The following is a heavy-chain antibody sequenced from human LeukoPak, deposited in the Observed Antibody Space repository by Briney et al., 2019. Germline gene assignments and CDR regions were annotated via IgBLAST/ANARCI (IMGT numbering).Heavy chain of an antibody. J-gene: IGHJ4*02. V-gene: IGHV3-53*01. Sequence: PGGSLRLSCAASGFTVSSNYMSWVRQVPGKGLEWVSVIYSGGSTYYADSVKGRFTISRDNSKNTLYLQMNSLRAEDTAVYYCASIMVRGPFGFDYWGQGTLVTVSS. D-gene: IGHD3-10*01. CDR2: IYSGGST. CDR3: ASIMVRGPFGFDY. CDR1: GFTVSSNY.